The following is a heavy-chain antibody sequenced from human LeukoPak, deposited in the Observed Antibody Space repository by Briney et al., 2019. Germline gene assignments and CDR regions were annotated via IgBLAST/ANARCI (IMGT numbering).Heavy chain of an antibody. J-gene: IGHJ5*02. D-gene: IGHD6-13*01. V-gene: IGHV4-39*01. CDR3: ASYSSSWYNWFDP. Sequence: SETLSLTCTVSGGSISSSSYSWGWIRQPPGKGLEWIGSIYYSGSTYYNPSLKSRVTISVDTSKNQFSLKLSSVTAADTAVYYCASYSSSWYNWFDPWGQGTLVTVSS. CDR2: IYYSGST. CDR1: GGSISSSSYS.